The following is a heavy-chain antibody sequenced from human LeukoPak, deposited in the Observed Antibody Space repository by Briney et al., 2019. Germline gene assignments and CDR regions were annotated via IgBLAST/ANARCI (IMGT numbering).Heavy chain of an antibody. J-gene: IGHJ4*02. D-gene: IGHD6-13*01. CDR3: ARLYSSSWQFDY. CDR1: GGSISSGHYY. CDR2: IYYSGST. V-gene: IGHV4-39*07. Sequence: SETLSLTCTVSGGSISSGHYYWAWIRQPPGKGREWIGSIYYSGSTYYNPSLKSRVTISVDTSKNQFSLKLSSVTAADTAVYYCARLYSSSWQFDYWGQGTLVTVSS.